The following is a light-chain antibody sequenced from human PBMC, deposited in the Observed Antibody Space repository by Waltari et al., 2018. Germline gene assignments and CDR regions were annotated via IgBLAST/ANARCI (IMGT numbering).Light chain of an antibody. Sequence: QSVLTQPPSASGTPGQRVTISCSGSSSNIGSNTVTWYQQLPGTAPKLLIYNNDQRPSWGPDRFSGSTSGPSASLAISGLQAEDEADYYCAAWDDSLNGWVFGGGTKLTVL. CDR3: AAWDDSLNGWV. V-gene: IGLV1-44*01. J-gene: IGLJ3*02. CDR1: SSNIGSNT. CDR2: NND.